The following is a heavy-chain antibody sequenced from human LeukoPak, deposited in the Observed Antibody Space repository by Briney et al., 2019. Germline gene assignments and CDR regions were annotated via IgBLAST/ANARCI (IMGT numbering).Heavy chain of an antibody. CDR1: GFTFSSYN. CDR2: ITSGSSYI. J-gene: IGHJ6*03. Sequence: PGGSLRLSCAASGFTFSSYNMNWVRQAPGKGLEWVSSITSGSSYIYYADSVKGRFTISRDNAKNSLYLQMNSLRAEDTAVYYCASLDPIKQNIYYYYYMDVWGKGTTVTVSS. CDR3: ASLDPIKQNIYYYYYMDV. V-gene: IGHV3-21*01. D-gene: IGHD1-1*01.